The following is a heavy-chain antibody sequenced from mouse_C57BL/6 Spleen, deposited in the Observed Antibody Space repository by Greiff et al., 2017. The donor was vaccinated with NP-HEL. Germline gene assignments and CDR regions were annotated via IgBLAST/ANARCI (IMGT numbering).Heavy chain of an antibody. V-gene: IGHV10-1*01. J-gene: IGHJ4*01. CDR2: IRSKSNNYAT. Sequence: EAGGGLVQPKGSLKLSCAASGFSFNTYAMNWVRQAPGKGLEWVARIRSKSNNYATYYADSVKDRFTISRDDSESMLYLQMNNLKTEDTAMYYCVRGDGGMDYWGQGTSVTVSS. CDR1: GFSFNTYA. CDR3: VRGDGGMDY. D-gene: IGHD3-3*01.